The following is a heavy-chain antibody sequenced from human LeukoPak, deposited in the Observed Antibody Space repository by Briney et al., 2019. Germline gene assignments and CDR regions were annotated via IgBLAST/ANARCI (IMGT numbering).Heavy chain of an antibody. V-gene: IGHV7-4-1*02. CDR1: GYTFTSYG. J-gene: IGHJ3*02. CDR3: ARAGYCSGGSCYSRAFDI. Sequence: ASVKVSCKASGYTFTSYGISWVRQAPGQGLEWMGWINTNTGNPTYAQGFTGRFVFSLDTSVSTAYLQISSLKAEDTAVYYCARAGYCSGGSCYSRAFDIWGQGTMVTVSS. D-gene: IGHD2-15*01. CDR2: INTNTGNP.